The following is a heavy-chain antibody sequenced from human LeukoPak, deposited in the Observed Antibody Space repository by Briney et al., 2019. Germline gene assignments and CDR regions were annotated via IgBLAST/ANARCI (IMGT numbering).Heavy chain of an antibody. CDR3: ARGPDYYFMDV. V-gene: IGHV5-51*01. CDR2: IYPGDSDT. Sequence: HGASLQISCKGSGYSFTTYWIGWVRQMPGKGPEWMGTIYPGDSDTKYSPSLQGQVTISADTSINTAYLQWSSLKASDTAMYYCARGPDYYFMDVWGRGTTVTVSS. CDR1: GYSFTTYW. J-gene: IGHJ6*03.